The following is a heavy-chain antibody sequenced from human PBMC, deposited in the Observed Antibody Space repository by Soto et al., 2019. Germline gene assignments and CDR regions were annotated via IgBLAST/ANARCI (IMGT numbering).Heavy chain of an antibody. J-gene: IGHJ5*02. V-gene: IGHV2-5*02. Sequence: SGPTLVNPTQTLTLTCTFSGFSLSTSGVGVGWIRQPPGKALEWLALIYWDDDKRYSPSLKSRLTITKDTSKNQVVLTMTNMDPVDTATYYCAQSITMVRGVNNYWFDPWGQGTLVTVSS. CDR2: IYWDDDK. CDR3: AQSITMVRGVNNYWFDP. CDR1: GFSLSTSGVG. D-gene: IGHD3-10*01.